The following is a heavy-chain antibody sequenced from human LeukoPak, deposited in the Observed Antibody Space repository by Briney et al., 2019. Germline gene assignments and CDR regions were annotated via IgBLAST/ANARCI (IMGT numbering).Heavy chain of an antibody. J-gene: IGHJ4*02. D-gene: IGHD4-23*01. CDR2: IYYSGST. CDR1: GGSISSSSYY. Sequence: SETLSLTCTVFGGSISSSSYYWGWIRQPPGKGLEWIGSIYYSGSTYYNPSLKSRVTISVDTSKNQFSLKLSSVTAADTAVYYCARVAASGGLRWQTGFIWGQGTLVTVSS. CDR3: ARVAASGGLRWQTGFI. V-gene: IGHV4-39*01.